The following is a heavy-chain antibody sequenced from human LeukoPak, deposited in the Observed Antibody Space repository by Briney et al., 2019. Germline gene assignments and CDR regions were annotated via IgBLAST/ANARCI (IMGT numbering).Heavy chain of an antibody. Sequence: TGGSLRLSCAASGFTFDDYAMHWVRQAPGKSLEWVSGISWNSGSTGYADSVKGRFTISRDNAKNSLYLQMNSLRAEDMALYYCAKDVSLGYCSGGSCSAHFDYWGQGTLVTVSS. D-gene: IGHD2-15*01. CDR3: AKDVSLGYCSGGSCSAHFDY. V-gene: IGHV3-9*03. J-gene: IGHJ4*02. CDR1: GFTFDDYA. CDR2: ISWNSGST.